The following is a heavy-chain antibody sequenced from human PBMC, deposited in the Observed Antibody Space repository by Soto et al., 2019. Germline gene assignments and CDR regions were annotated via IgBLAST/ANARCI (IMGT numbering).Heavy chain of an antibody. CDR3: ARHLAIFGVVIGGGMDV. D-gene: IGHD3-3*01. Sequence: EVQLVQSGAEVKKPGESLRISCKGSGYSFTSYWISWVRQMPGKGLEWMGRIDPSDSYTNYSPSFQGHVTISADKSISTAYLQWSSLKASDTAMYYCARHLAIFGVVIGGGMDVWGQGTTVTVSS. V-gene: IGHV5-10-1*03. J-gene: IGHJ6*02. CDR2: IDPSDSYT. CDR1: GYSFTSYW.